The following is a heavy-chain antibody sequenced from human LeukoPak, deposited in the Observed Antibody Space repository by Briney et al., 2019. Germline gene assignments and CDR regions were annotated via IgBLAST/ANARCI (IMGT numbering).Heavy chain of an antibody. CDR3: ARFSSGIFDY. CDR1: GGTFSSYA. J-gene: IGHJ4*02. CDR2: IIPFFGTA. V-gene: IGHV1-69*05. Sequence: SVKVSCKASGGTFSSYAISWVRQAPGQELEGMGGIIPFFGTANYAQKFQGRVTITTDKSTSAAYMELSSLRSEDTAVYYCARFSSGIFDYWGQGTLVTVSS.